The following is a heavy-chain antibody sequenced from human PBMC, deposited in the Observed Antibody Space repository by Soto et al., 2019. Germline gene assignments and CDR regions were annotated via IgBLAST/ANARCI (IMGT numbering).Heavy chain of an antibody. Sequence: GGSLRLSCAASGFSFSIFAMNWVRQAPGKGLEWVSTISSGGGTTLYADSMKGRFTVSRDNAKNSVYLEMNSLSAEDTALYYCARESEDLTSNFDYWGQGTLVTVSS. J-gene: IGHJ4*02. CDR1: GFSFSIFA. V-gene: IGHV3-48*04. CDR2: ISSGGGTT. CDR3: ARESEDLTSNFDY.